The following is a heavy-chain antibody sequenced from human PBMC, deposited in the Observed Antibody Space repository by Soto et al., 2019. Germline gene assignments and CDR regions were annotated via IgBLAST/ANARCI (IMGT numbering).Heavy chain of an antibody. CDR3: AREGYCSGYYYCYVMDV. D-gene: IGHD2-15*01. CDR2: IYYSGST. Sequence: SETLSLTCTVSGGSISSYYWSWIRQPPGKGLEWIGYIYYSGSTNYNPSLKSRVTISVDTSKNQFSLKLSSVTAADTAVYYCAREGYCSGYYYCYVMDVPAQRSTVIVS. J-gene: IGHJ6*02. CDR1: GGSISSYY. V-gene: IGHV4-59*01.